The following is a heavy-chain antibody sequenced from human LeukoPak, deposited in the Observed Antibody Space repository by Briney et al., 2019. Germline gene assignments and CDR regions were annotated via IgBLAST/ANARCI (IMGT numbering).Heavy chain of an antibody. CDR1: GGSISSGGYY. D-gene: IGHD1-20*01. J-gene: IGHJ4*02. CDR2: IFYTGNT. CDR3: ARAGLNFYFDY. V-gene: IGHV4-31*03. Sequence: SETLSLTCTVSGGSISSGGYYWSWIRQHPGKGLEWIGNIFYTGNTYYNPFLKGRVTISVDTSNNQFSLKLSSVTAADTAVYYCARAGLNFYFDYWGQGTLVTVSS.